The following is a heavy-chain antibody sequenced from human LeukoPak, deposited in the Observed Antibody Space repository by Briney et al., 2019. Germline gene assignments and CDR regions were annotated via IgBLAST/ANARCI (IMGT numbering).Heavy chain of an antibody. V-gene: IGHV3-21*01. CDR1: GFTFSSYS. CDR3: ARGTSGSYPIDY. D-gene: IGHD3-10*01. J-gene: IGHJ4*02. CDR2: ISSSSSYI. Sequence: PGGSLRLSCAASGFTFSSYSMNWVRQAPGKGLEWVSSISSSSSYIYYADSVKGRFTISRDNAKNSLYLQMNSLRAEDTAVYYCARGTSGSYPIDYWGQGTLVTVSS.